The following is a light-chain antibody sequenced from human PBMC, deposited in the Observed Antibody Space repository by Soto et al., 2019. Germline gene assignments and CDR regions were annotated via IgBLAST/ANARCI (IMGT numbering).Light chain of an antibody. V-gene: IGKV1-39*01. CDR2: GAS. CDR3: QQSFLTPLT. J-gene: IGKJ4*01. CDR1: QSIRTY. Sequence: DIQMTQSPSSLSASVGDRVTITCRASQSIRTYLNWYQVKLGKTPKLLIFGASSLHSGVPSRFSGSESGTDFTLTISSMQPEDFATYYCQQSFLTPLTFGGGTTVEI.